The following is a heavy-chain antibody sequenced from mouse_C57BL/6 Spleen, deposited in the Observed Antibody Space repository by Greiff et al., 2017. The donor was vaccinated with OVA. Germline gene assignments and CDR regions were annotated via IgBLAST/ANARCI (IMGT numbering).Heavy chain of an antibody. CDR1: GYTFTDYN. Sequence: EVQLQQSGPELVKPGASVKIPCKASGYTFTDYNMDWVKQSHGKSLEWIGDINPNNGGTIYNQKFKGKATLTVDKSSSTAYMELRSLTSEDTAVYYCARRPYYYGSSYVGPFAYWGQGTLVTVSA. CDR3: ARRPYYYGSSYVGPFAY. D-gene: IGHD1-1*01. V-gene: IGHV1-18*01. CDR2: INPNNGGT. J-gene: IGHJ3*01.